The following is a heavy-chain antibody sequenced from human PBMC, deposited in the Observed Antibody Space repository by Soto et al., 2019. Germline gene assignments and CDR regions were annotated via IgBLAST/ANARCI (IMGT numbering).Heavy chain of an antibody. D-gene: IGHD3-3*01. CDR3: ARQDDFWSGDSGFDP. CDR1: GGSISSGSYY. V-gene: IGHV4-39*01. J-gene: IGHJ5*02. Sequence: QLHLEESGPGLVKPSETLSLTCTVSGGSISSGSYYWGWIRQPPGKGPEWIGSLYYNGFTYYNQSLKSRLTISVDTSKNQFTLKLTSVTAADTAVYYCARQDDFWSGDSGFDPWGQGTLVTVSS. CDR2: LYYNGFT.